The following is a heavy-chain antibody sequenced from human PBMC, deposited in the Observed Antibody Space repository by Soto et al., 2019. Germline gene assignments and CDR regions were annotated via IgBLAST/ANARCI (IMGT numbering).Heavy chain of an antibody. V-gene: IGHV1-69*13. CDR1: GGIFYTYT. D-gene: IGHD5-18*01. Sequence: GASVKVSCKASGGIFYTYTFSWVRQAPGQGLEWMGSITPIYPTTNYAEKFQGRLTVTADGSTNTAYMELNSLTSEDTAVYYCARIPRYSFPTSDDLDSWGQGTLVTVSS. CDR2: ITPIYPTT. J-gene: IGHJ4*02. CDR3: ARIPRYSFPTSDDLDS.